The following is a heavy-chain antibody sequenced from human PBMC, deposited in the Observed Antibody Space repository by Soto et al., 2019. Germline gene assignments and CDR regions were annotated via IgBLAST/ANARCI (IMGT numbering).Heavy chain of an antibody. CDR1: GGTFSSYA. J-gene: IGHJ6*02. Sequence: QVQLVPPGAEEQKPGSPVKVSCTASGGTFSSYAISLVRQAPGQGLEWMGWIIPIFGTANYAQKFQGRVTHNADEPTSKAYIDLCRLKSEDTAVYYCARERAGGAWSLGGMDGGGQGTTVTVSS. V-gene: IGHV1-69*01. D-gene: IGHD3-10*01. CDR3: ARERAGGAWSLGGMDG. CDR2: IIPIFGTA.